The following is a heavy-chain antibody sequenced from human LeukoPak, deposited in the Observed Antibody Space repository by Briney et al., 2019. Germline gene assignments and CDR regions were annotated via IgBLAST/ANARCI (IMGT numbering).Heavy chain of an antibody. CDR2: MNTYNGNT. CDR1: GYSFTSYG. CDR3: ARDPFGSGNWFDP. V-gene: IGHV1-18*01. Sequence: ASVKVSCKASGYSFTSYGISWVRQAPGQGLEWMGWMNTYNGNTNYAQRLQGRVTMTIDTSTSTAYMELRSLRSDDTAIYYCARDPFGSGNWFDPWGQGTLVTLSS. J-gene: IGHJ5*02. D-gene: IGHD3-10*01.